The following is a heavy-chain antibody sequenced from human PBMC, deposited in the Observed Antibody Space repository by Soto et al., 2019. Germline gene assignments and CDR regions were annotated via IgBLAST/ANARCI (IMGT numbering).Heavy chain of an antibody. Sequence: QVQLVESGGGVVQPGRSLRLSCAASGFTFSSYGMHWVRQAPGKGLEWVAVISYDGSNKFYADSVKGRFTISRDNSENTLYLQMTSLRPEDTAVFYCATGGRQQVPYYFDYWGRGTLVTVSS. CDR1: GFTFSSYG. CDR3: ATGGRQQVPYYFDY. D-gene: IGHD6-13*01. J-gene: IGHJ4*02. CDR2: ISYDGSNK. V-gene: IGHV3-30*03.